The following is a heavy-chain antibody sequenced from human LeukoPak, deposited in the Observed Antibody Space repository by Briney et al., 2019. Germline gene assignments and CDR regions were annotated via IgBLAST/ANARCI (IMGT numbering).Heavy chain of an antibody. CDR2: ISGSGGST. CDR1: GFTFSSYA. D-gene: IGHD3-10*01. J-gene: IGHJ6*03. Sequence: PGGSLRLSCAASGFTFSSYAMSWVRQAPGKGLEWVSAISGSGGSTYYADSVKGRFTISRDNSKNTLYLQMNSLRAEDTAVYYCAFGGGVWFGEENYYYYMDVWGKGTTVTVSS. CDR3: AFGGGVWFGEENYYYYMDV. V-gene: IGHV3-23*01.